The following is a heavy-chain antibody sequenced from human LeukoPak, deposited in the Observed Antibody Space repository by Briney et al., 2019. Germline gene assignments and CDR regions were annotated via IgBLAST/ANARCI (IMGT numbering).Heavy chain of an antibody. D-gene: IGHD3-22*01. CDR2: ISHSGSP. J-gene: IGHJ4*02. CDR1: GGSFSGYY. CDR3: ARGGYYYDSSGYYRRSSFDY. V-gene: IGHV4-34*01. Sequence: SETLSLTCAVYGGSFSGYYWRWIRQPPGKGLEWIGEISHSGSPNYNPSLKSRVTISVDTSKNQFSLKLSSVTAADTAVYYCARGGYYYDSSGYYRRSSFDYWGQGTLVTVSS.